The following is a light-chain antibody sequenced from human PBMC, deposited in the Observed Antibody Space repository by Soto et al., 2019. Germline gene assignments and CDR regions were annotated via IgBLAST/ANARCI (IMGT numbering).Light chain of an antibody. CDR3: QQANSFPLT. V-gene: IGKV1-5*01. CDR2: DAS. Sequence: MTQSPSTLSASVGDRVTITCRASQSISSWLAWYQQKPGKAPKLLIYDASSLESGVPSRFSGSGSGTEFTLTISSLQPDDFATYYCQQANSFPLTFGGGTKVEIK. J-gene: IGKJ4*01. CDR1: QSISSW.